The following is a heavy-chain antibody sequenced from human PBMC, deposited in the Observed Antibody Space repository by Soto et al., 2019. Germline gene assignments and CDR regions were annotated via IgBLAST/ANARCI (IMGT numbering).Heavy chain of an antibody. CDR1: GGTFSSYA. Sequence: SVKVSCKASGGTFSSYAISWVRQAPGQGLEWMGGIIPIFGTANYAQKFQGRVTITADESTSTAYMELSSLRSEDTAVYYCARVEYCGGDSFNPFDYWGQGTLVTVSS. CDR3: ARVEYCGGDSFNPFDY. D-gene: IGHD2-21*02. V-gene: IGHV1-69*13. J-gene: IGHJ4*02. CDR2: IIPIFGTA.